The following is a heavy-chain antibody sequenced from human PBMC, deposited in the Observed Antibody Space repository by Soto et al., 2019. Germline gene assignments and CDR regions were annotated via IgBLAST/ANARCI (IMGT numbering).Heavy chain of an antibody. CDR2: ISSSSTI. J-gene: IGHJ4*02. V-gene: IGHV3-48*02. D-gene: IGHD2-21*02. CDR1: GFTFSSYS. CDR3: ARDRKTYCGGDCYDSH. Sequence: PGGSLRLSCAASGFTFSSYSMNWVRQAPGKGLEWVSYISSSSTIYYADSVKGRFTISRDNAKNSLYLQMNSLRDEDTAVYYCARDRKTYCGGDCYDSHWGQGTLVTVSS.